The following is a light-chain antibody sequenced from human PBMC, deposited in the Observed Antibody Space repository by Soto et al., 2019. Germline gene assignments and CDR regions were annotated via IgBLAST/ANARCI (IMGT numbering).Light chain of an antibody. Sequence: EIVMTQSPATLSVSPGESATLSCRASQSVSSNLAWYQQKPGQAPRLLIYGASTRATGIPARFSCSGSGTEFTLTVSSLQSEDFEVYYCQQYNNWPPWTCGQGTKVEIK. J-gene: IGKJ1*01. CDR2: GAS. V-gene: IGKV3-15*01. CDR3: QQYNNWPPWT. CDR1: QSVSSN.